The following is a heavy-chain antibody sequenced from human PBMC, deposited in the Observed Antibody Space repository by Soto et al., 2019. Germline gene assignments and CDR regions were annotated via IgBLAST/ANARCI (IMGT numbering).Heavy chain of an antibody. D-gene: IGHD3-9*01. CDR2: ISYDGSNK. CDR3: AKDEYYDILTGYRGPYYYYYGMDV. V-gene: IGHV3-30*18. J-gene: IGHJ6*02. Sequence: GGSLRLSCAASGFTFSSYGMHWVRQAPGKGLEWVAVISYDGSNKYYADSVKGRFTISRDNSKNTLYLQMNSLRAEDTAVYYCAKDEYYDILTGYRGPYYYYYGMDVWGQGTTVTVSS. CDR1: GFTFSSYG.